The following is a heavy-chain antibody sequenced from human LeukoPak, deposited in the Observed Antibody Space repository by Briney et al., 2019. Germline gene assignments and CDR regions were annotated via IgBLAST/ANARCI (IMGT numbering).Heavy chain of an antibody. Sequence: GGSLRLSCAASGFTFSRYGLHWVRQAPGKGLEWVAFIRDDGSTRYYTDSVKGRFTISRDNSKNTLYPQMNSLRAEDTAVYYCAKGPDSSGYQNYWGQGTLVTVSS. J-gene: IGHJ4*02. CDR3: AKGPDSSGYQNY. D-gene: IGHD3-22*01. CDR1: GFTFSRYG. CDR2: IRDDGSTR. V-gene: IGHV3-30*02.